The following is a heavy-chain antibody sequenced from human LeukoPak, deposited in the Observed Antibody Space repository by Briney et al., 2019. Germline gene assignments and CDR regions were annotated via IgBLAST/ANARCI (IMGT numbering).Heavy chain of an antibody. J-gene: IGHJ3*02. CDR2: IYYTGTT. V-gene: IGHV4-59*01. CDR3: ARTDALDI. CDR1: GGSISGFY. Sequence: PSETLSLTCSVSGGSISGFYWSWIRQPPGKGLEWIGYIYYTGTTDYSPSLQSRVTISIDKSKNQFSLRLSSVTAADTAVYYCARTDALDIWGQGTMVTVSS.